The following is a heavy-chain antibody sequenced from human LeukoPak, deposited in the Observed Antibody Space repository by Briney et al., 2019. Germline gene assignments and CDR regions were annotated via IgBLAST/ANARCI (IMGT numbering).Heavy chain of an antibody. J-gene: IGHJ4*02. CDR2: ISAYNGNT. Sequence: ASVKVSCKASGYTFTGYHMHWVRQAPGQGLEWMGWISAYNGNTNYAQKLQGRVTMTTDTSTSTAYMELRSLRSDDTAVYYCARVEQWLAYFDYWGQGTLVTVSS. D-gene: IGHD6-19*01. V-gene: IGHV1-18*04. CDR1: GYTFTGYH. CDR3: ARVEQWLAYFDY.